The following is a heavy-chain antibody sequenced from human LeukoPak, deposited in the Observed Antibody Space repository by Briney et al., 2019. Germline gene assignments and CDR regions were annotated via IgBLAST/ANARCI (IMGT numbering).Heavy chain of an antibody. V-gene: IGHV3-53*01. CDR2: IYSGGST. CDR3: AREGSAPVEGAFDI. J-gene: IGHJ3*02. D-gene: IGHD1-26*01. CDR1: GFTVSSNY. Sequence: GGSLRLSCAASGFTVSSNYMSWVRQAPGKGLEWVSVIYSGGSTYYADSVKSRFTISRDNSKTTLYLQMNSLRAADTAVYYCAREGSAPVEGAFDIWGQGTMVTVSS.